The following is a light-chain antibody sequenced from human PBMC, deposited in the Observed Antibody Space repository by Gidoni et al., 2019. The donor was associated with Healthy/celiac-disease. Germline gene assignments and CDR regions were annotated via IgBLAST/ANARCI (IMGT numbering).Light chain of an antibody. Sequence: AIRMTQSPSSLSASTGDRVTITCRASQGISRYLAWYQQKPGKAPKLLIYAASTLQSGVPSRCSGSGSGTDFTLTISCLQSEDFATYYCQQYYSYPLTFGGGTKVEIK. CDR1: QGISRY. J-gene: IGKJ4*01. CDR3: QQYYSYPLT. CDR2: AAS. V-gene: IGKV1-8*01.